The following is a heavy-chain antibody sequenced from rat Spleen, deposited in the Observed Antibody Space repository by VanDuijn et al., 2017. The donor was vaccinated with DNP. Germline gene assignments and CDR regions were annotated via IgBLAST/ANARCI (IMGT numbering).Heavy chain of an antibody. D-gene: IGHD1-11*01. CDR3: AKAGGYSPWYFDY. J-gene: IGHJ2*01. Sequence: EVQLVESGGGLVQPGNSLKLSCAASGFTFSDYAMAWVRQSPKKGLEWVASISTVGDNAYYRDSVKGRFTISRDNAKSTLYLQMDSLRSEETATYYCAKAGGYSPWYFDYWGQGVMVTVSS. V-gene: IGHV5S23*01. CDR1: GFTFSDYA. CDR2: ISTVGDNA.